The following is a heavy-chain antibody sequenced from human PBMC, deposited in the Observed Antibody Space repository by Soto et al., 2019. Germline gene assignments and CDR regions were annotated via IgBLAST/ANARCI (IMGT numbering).Heavy chain of an antibody. CDR3: ARVSGIYYYGMDV. V-gene: IGHV4-34*01. CDR2: INHSGST. Sequence: SETLSLTCAVYGGSFSGYYWSWIRQPPGKGLEWIGEINHSGSTNYNPSLKSRVTISVDTSKNQFSLKLSSVSAADTAVYYCARVSGIYYYGMDVWGQGTTVTVS. D-gene: IGHD3-10*01. CDR1: GGSFSGYY. J-gene: IGHJ6*02.